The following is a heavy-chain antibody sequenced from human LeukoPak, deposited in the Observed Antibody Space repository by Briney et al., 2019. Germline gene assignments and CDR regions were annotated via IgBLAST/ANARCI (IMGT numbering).Heavy chain of an antibody. V-gene: IGHV3-48*01. CDR2: ISSSSSTI. CDR1: GFTFSSYS. Sequence: GGSLRLSCAASGFTFSSYSMNWVRQAPGKGLEWVSYISSSSSTIYYADSVKGRFTISRDNAKNSLYLQMNSLRAEDTAVYYCARVGYSGYDWDDYWGQGTLVTVSS. J-gene: IGHJ4*02. D-gene: IGHD5-12*01. CDR3: ARVGYSGYDWDDY.